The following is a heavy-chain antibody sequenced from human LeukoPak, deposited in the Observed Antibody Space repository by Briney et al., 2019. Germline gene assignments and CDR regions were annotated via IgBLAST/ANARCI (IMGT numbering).Heavy chain of an antibody. CDR3: ARVKGSGSYYVPGTFDI. Sequence: PSETLSLTCTVSGDSISRSYWSWIRQPPGKGLEWIGYLYFSGSTNYNPSLKSRVTISMDTSKNLCSLKLSSVTAADTAVYYCARVKGSGSYYVPGTFDIWGQGTMVTVSS. V-gene: IGHV4-59*01. J-gene: IGHJ3*02. CDR2: LYFSGST. D-gene: IGHD3-10*01. CDR1: GDSISRSY.